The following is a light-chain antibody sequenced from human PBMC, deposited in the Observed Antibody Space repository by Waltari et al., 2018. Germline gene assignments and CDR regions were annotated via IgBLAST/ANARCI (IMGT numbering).Light chain of an antibody. Sequence: DVVMTQSPLSLPVTLGQAASISCKSSQRLVHSDGNTHLNWFQQRPGQSPRRLIYRVFNRDSGVPDRVSGSGSGTDFTLKISRVEAEDVGVYYCMQGTHWPYTFGQGTKLDIK. J-gene: IGKJ2*01. V-gene: IGKV2-30*02. CDR1: QRLVHSDGNTH. CDR2: RVF. CDR3: MQGTHWPYT.